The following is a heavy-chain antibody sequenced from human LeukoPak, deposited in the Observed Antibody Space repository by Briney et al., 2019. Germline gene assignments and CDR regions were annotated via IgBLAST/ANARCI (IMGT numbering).Heavy chain of an antibody. V-gene: IGHV3-53*01. J-gene: IGHJ6*02. CDR2: IYSGGFT. CDR1: GFTVSSNY. CDR3: AREYYGMDV. Sequence: GGSLRLSCAASGFTVSSNYMNWVRQAPGKGLEWVSVIYSGGFTYYADSVKGRFTISRDNSKNTLYLQMKSLRPEDTAVCYCAREYYGMDVWGQGTTVTVSS.